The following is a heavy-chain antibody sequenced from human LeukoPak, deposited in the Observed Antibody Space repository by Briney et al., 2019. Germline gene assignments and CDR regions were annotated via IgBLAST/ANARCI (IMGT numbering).Heavy chain of an antibody. CDR1: GFAFGSTG. D-gene: IGHD2-15*01. Sequence: GGSLRLSCAASGFAFGSTGMSWLRQTPGTGLQWVSSINRGGDMTFYADSVKGRFTVSRDNSKNTLYLQLNSLRAEDTAVYYCTRLPEYCGGGSCYYDYWGQGTLVTVSS. V-gene: IGHV3-23*01. CDR2: INRGGDMT. CDR3: TRLPEYCGGGSCYYDY. J-gene: IGHJ4*02.